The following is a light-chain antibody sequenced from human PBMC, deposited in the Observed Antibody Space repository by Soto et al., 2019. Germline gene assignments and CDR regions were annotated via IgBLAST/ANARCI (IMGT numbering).Light chain of an antibody. CDR2: EAS. CDR1: QMIYTW. J-gene: IGKJ1*01. CDR3: QQYSTFWT. Sequence: DIQMTQSPSTLSASVGDGVTITCRASQMIYTWLAWYQQKPGKAPKLLIYEASSLDVGVPSRFSGSGSGTEFTLTISSLQLEDFATYYCQQYSTFWTFGQGTKV. V-gene: IGKV1-5*03.